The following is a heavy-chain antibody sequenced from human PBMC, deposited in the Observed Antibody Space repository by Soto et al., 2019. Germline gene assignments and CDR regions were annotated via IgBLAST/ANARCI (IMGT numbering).Heavy chain of an antibody. Sequence: GSLRLSCAASGFTLSNAWMSWVRQDRGKGLEWVGRIKSKTDGGTTDYAAPVKGRFTISRADSKNTLYLQMNSLETEDTAVYYCTTEGYCSSTSCLDHYYYGMDVWGQGTTVTISS. CDR1: GFTLSNAW. V-gene: IGHV3-15*01. CDR2: IKSKTDGGTT. CDR3: TTEGYCSSTSCLDHYYYGMDV. J-gene: IGHJ6*02. D-gene: IGHD2-2*01.